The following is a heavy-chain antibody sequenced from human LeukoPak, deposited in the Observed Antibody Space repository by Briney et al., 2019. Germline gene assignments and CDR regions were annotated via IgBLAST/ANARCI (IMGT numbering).Heavy chain of an antibody. CDR1: GFTFSSYA. Sequence: GGSLRLSCAASGFTFSSYATHWVRQAPGKGLEWVAVISYDGSNKYYADSVKGRFTISRDNSKNTLYLQMNSLRAEDTAVYYCAREMYYYDSSGYFGGQGTLVTVSS. V-gene: IGHV3-30-3*01. CDR3: AREMYYYDSSGYF. CDR2: ISYDGSNK. J-gene: IGHJ4*02. D-gene: IGHD3-22*01.